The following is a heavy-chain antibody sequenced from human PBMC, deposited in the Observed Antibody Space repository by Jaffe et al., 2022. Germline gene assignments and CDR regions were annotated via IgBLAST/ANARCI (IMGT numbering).Heavy chain of an antibody. V-gene: IGHV3-7*01. CDR2: IKQDGSEK. D-gene: IGHD5-12*01. CDR1: GFTFSSYW. CDR3: ARANSGYDLSGYYYYYYMDV. J-gene: IGHJ6*03. Sequence: EVQLVESGGGLVQPGGSLRLSCAASGFTFSSYWMSWVRQAPGKGLEWVANIKQDGSEKYYVDSVKGRFTISRDNAKNSLYLQMNSLRAEDTAVYYCARANSGYDLSGYYYYYYMDVWGKGTTVTVSS.